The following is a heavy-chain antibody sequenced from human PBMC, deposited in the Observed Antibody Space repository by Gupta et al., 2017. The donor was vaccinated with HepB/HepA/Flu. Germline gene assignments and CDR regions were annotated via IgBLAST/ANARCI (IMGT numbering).Heavy chain of an antibody. Sequence: QVQLKESGPGLVKPSETLSLTCTVSGGSISNYYWNWIRQPAGKGLEWIGRIYTNGKTNYNPSLKSRVTMSVDTSKNQFSLKLSSVTAADTAVYYCTRDPTGYSPDYFDYWGQGTLVTVSS. D-gene: IGHD1-26*01. CDR3: TRDPTGYSPDYFDY. CDR1: GGSISNYY. V-gene: IGHV4-4*07. J-gene: IGHJ4*02. CDR2: IYTNGKT.